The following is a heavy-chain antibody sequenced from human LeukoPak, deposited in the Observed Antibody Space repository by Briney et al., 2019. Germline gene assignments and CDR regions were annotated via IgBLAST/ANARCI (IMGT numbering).Heavy chain of an antibody. Sequence: PGGSLRLSCAASGFTFSSYEMNWLRQAPGKGLEWVSYISSSGSTIYYADSVKGRFTISRDNAKNSLYLQMNSLRAEDTAVYYCVRGVPKTSYYYYYMDVWGKGTTVTVSS. CDR3: VRGVPKTSYYYYYMDV. V-gene: IGHV3-48*03. CDR2: ISSSGSTI. CDR1: GFTFSSYE. J-gene: IGHJ6*03. D-gene: IGHD4-11*01.